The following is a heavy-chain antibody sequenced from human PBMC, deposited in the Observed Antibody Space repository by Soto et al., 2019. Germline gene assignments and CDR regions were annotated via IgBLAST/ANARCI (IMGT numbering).Heavy chain of an antibody. CDR2: IYWNDDQ. D-gene: IGHD5-12*01. Sequence: QISLKESGPTHVKPTQTLTLTCTFSGFSLTTDGVGVGWIRQPPGKALEWLPLIYWNDDQRYNPSLNNRLTVTKDTSKNQVVLTMTNMDPVDTATYYCARPYSENFYYFDYWGQGTLVTVSP. CDR3: ARPYSENFYYFDY. V-gene: IGHV2-5*01. CDR1: GFSLTTDGVG. J-gene: IGHJ4*02.